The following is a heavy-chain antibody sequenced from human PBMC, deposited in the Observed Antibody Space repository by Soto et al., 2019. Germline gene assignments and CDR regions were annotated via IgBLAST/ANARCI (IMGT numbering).Heavy chain of an antibody. Sequence: EVQLLESGGDLVQPGGSLRLSCVASEFTFSSYAMSWVRQAPGKGLEWVSAISYSGERTYYADSVKGRFTISRDNSKNTLYLQMNSLRDEDTAVYYCANVPTGEMATVFQAFDIWGQGTMVTVSS. CDR1: EFTFSSYA. J-gene: IGHJ3*02. V-gene: IGHV3-23*01. CDR2: ISYSGERT. CDR3: ANVPTGEMATVFQAFDI. D-gene: IGHD4-4*01.